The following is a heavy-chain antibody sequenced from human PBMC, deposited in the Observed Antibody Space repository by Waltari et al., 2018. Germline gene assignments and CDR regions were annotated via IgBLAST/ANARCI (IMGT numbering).Heavy chain of an antibody. V-gene: IGHV4-4*02. J-gene: IGHJ4*02. CDR3: ARDRGRGLYLGS. CDR2: VRGDGRT. Sequence: QLKLQESGPGLVKPSGTLSLTCGVSGDSMSSSDCWSWVRQPPGKGLEWIAQVRGDGRTNYNTACASRLTMSLDTCNNQFSLRMTSAAAADTAVYYCARDRGRGLYLGSWGPGTLVTVSP. CDR1: GDSMSSSDC. D-gene: IGHD2-15*01.